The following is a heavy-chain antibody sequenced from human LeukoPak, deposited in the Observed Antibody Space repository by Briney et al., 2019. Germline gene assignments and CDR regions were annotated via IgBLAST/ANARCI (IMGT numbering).Heavy chain of an antibody. D-gene: IGHD3-10*01. CDR2: INPNSGGT. CDR3: ARGVNITMVRGVPYWFDP. V-gene: IGHV1-2*04. CDR1: GYTFTGYY. J-gene: IGHJ5*02. Sequence: ASVQVSCKASGYTFTGYYMHWVRQAPGQGLEWMGWINPNSGGTNYAQKFQGWVTMTRDTSISTAYMELSRLRSDDTAVYYCARGVNITMVRGVPYWFDPWGQGTLVTVSS.